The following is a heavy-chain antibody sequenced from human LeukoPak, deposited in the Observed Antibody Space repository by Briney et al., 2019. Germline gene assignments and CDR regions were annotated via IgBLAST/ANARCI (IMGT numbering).Heavy chain of an antibody. CDR1: GGTFISYT. J-gene: IGHJ5*02. Sequence: SVRVSCXASGGTFISYTISWVRQAPGQGLEWMGRIIPILGIANYAQKFQGRVTITADKSTSTAYMELSSLRSEDTAVYYCARGGMTVLLGAPGWFDPWGQGTLVTVSS. D-gene: IGHD2-21*02. CDR3: ARGGMTVLLGAPGWFDP. V-gene: IGHV1-69*02. CDR2: IIPILGIA.